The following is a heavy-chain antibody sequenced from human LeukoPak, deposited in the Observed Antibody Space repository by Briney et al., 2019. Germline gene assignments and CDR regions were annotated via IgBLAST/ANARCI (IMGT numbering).Heavy chain of an antibody. V-gene: IGHV6-1*01. Sequence: SQTLSLTCAISGDSVSSNSAVWNWIRPSPSRGLEWLGRTYHWSRWYNDYAVSVRGRITINPDTSKNQYSLQLKSVTPEVTAVYYCARIVGGSQDFWGQGTLVTVSS. J-gene: IGHJ4*02. CDR2: TYHWSRWYN. D-gene: IGHD3-16*02. CDR1: GDSVSSNSAV. CDR3: ARIVGGSQDF.